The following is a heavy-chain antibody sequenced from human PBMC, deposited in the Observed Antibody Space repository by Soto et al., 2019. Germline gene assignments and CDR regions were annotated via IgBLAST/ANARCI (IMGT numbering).Heavy chain of an antibody. CDR1: GGSFSGYY. CDR3: ARAPHCTNGVCYGAEPFDY. CDR2: INHSGST. Sequence: QVQLQQWGAGLLKPSETLSLTCAVSGGSFSGYYWSWIRKPPGQGLEWIGEINHSGSTNYNPSLKRLVTVSVDTSKNQFSQRLRSVTAADGALYYCARAPHCTNGVCYGAEPFDYWGQGTLVTVSS. D-gene: IGHD2-8*01. V-gene: IGHV4-34*01. J-gene: IGHJ4*02.